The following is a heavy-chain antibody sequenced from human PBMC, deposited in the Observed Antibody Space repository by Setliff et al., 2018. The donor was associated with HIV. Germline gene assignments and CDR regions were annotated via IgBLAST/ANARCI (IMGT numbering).Heavy chain of an antibody. CDR3: ARIRGFCSGGSCYPYYYYAMDV. V-gene: IGHV3-30-3*01. J-gene: IGHJ6*02. CDR1: GFTFSSYA. D-gene: IGHD2-15*01. CDR2: ISYDGSNK. Sequence: GGSLRLSCAASGFTFSSYAMHWVRQAPGKGLEWVAVISYDGSNKYYADSVKGRFTISRDNSKNTLYLQMNSLRAEDTAVYSCARIRGFCSGGSCYPYYYYAMDVWGQGTTVTVSS.